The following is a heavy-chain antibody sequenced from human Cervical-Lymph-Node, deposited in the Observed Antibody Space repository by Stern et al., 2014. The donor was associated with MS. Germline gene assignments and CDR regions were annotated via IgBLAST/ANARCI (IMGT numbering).Heavy chain of an antibody. V-gene: IGHV2-70*01. CDR3: ARVVGYYDSRGYFDY. J-gene: IGHJ4*02. CDR1: GFSLSTSGMC. CDR2: IDWNDDK. Sequence: QVTLRESGPALVKPTQTLTLTCTFSGFSLSTSGMCVSWIRQPPGKALEWLALIDWNDDKYYSTSLKTRLTISKDPSKNQVVLTMTNMDAVDTATYYCARVVGYYDSRGYFDYWGQGTLVTVSS. D-gene: IGHD3-22*01.